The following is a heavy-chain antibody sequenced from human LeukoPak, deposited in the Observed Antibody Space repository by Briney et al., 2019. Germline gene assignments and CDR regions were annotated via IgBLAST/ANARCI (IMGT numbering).Heavy chain of an antibody. J-gene: IGHJ4*02. V-gene: IGHV1-69*04. CDR3: ARGMVAVVTTDY. Sequence: SVKVSCKASGGTFSSYAISWVRQAPGQGLEWMGRIIHILGIANYAQRFQGRVTITADKSTSTAYMELSSLRSEDTAVYYGARGMVAVVTTDYWGQGTLVTVSS. CDR2: IIHILGIA. CDR1: GGTFSSYA. D-gene: IGHD4-23*01.